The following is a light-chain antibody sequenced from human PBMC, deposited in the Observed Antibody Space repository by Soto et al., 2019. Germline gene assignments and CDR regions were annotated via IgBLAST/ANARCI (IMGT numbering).Light chain of an antibody. Sequence: EIVLTQSPGTLSLSPGERATLSCRASQSVSSSYLAWYQQKPGQAPRLLIFDASFRTTGIPDRFSGSVSGTYFTLTISRLEPEDFAVYYCHQYGSSPYTFGLGTRLEIK. CDR3: HQYGSSPYT. CDR1: QSVSSSY. V-gene: IGKV3-20*01. CDR2: DAS. J-gene: IGKJ2*01.